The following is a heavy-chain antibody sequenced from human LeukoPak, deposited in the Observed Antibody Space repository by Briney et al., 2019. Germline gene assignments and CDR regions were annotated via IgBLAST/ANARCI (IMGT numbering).Heavy chain of an antibody. J-gene: IGHJ4*02. CDR3: ARDLHMGYRDGYNWLGIFDY. V-gene: IGHV3-7*04. CDR2: IKEDGSEK. CDR1: GFTFTSFW. Sequence: PGGSLRLSCGASGFTFTSFWMSWVRQAPGKGLEWVANIKEDGSEKYYVDSVKGRFTISRDNAKNSLYLQMNSLRAEDTAVYYCARDLHMGYRDGYNWLGIFDYWGQGTLVTVSS. D-gene: IGHD5-24*01.